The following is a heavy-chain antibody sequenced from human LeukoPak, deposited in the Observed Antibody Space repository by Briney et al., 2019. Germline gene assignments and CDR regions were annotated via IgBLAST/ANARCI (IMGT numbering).Heavy chain of an antibody. V-gene: IGHV1-8*03. CDR1: GYTFTSYH. CDR3: ARTTSFTASGYDY. D-gene: IGHD6-25*01. CDR2: MNPNNGDS. Sequence: GASVKVSCKASGYTFTSYHINWVRQATGQGLDGMGWMNPNNGDSGYAQKFQGRVTITRDTSISTAYMELRSLRSEDTAVYFCARTTSFTASGYDYWGQGTLVTVSS. J-gene: IGHJ4*02.